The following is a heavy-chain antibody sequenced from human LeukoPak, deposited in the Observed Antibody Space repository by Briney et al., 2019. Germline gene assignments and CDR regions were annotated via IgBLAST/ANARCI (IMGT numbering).Heavy chain of an antibody. V-gene: IGHV3-13*01. D-gene: IGHD6-19*01. Sequence: YXXXXVRQVIGKGLEWVSAIGIRGDTHYSGSVKGRFTISRENAEISLYLQMNSLRAEDTAVYYCARGGIQVSGIDEFDYWGQGTLVTVS. CDR1: YX. J-gene: IGHJ4*02. CDR2: IGIRGDT. CDR3: ARGGIQVSGIDEFDY.